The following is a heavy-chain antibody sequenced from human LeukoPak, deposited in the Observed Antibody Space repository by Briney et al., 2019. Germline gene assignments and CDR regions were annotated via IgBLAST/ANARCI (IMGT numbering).Heavy chain of an antibody. J-gene: IGHJ4*02. CDR1: GGSISSYY. CDR3: ARGRGYSSWYYFDY. Sequence: SETLSLTCTVSGGSISSYYWSWIRQPPGKGLEWIGEINHSGSTNYNPSLKSRVTISVDTSKNQFSLKLSSVTAADTAVYYCARGRGYSSWYYFDYWGQGTLVTVSS. V-gene: IGHV4-34*01. D-gene: IGHD5-18*01. CDR2: INHSGST.